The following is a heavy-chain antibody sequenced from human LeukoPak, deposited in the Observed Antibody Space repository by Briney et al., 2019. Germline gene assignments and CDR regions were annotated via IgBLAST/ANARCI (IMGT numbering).Heavy chain of an antibody. CDR1: GFTFSSYG. V-gene: IGHV3-23*01. J-gene: IGHJ4*02. Sequence: GGSLRLSCAASGFTFSSYGMSWVRQAPGKGLEWVSTVGSSGDSTYYADSVKGRFTISRDNSKNTLYLQMNSLRVEDTAVYYCAKGSDYGDYFDYWGQGTLVTVSS. CDR2: VGSSGDST. CDR3: AKGSDYGDYFDY. D-gene: IGHD4-17*01.